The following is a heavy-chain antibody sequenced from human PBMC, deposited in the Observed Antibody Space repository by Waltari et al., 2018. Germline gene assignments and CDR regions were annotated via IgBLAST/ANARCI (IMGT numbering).Heavy chain of an antibody. D-gene: IGHD4-17*01. CDR3: ARDNSHGDIDY. CDR1: GFTFSSYA. Sequence: QVKLVESGGGVVQPGRSLRLSCAASGFTFSSYAMHWVRQAPGKGLEWVAVISYDGSNKYYADSVKGRFTISRDNSKNTLYPQMNSLRAEDTAVYYCARDNSHGDIDYWGQGTLVTVSS. CDR2: ISYDGSNK. V-gene: IGHV3-30*01. J-gene: IGHJ4*02.